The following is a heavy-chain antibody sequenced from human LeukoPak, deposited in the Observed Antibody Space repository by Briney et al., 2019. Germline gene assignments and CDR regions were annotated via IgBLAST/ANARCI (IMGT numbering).Heavy chain of an antibody. Sequence: SETLSLTCVVYGGSFSGYFWSWIRQSPGEGLEWIGEVSHSGRTAYHPSLKSRVTISIDTSRNQFSLRLNSVTAADTSVYYCARGVIQPGPYLDYWGQGTLVTVSS. CDR1: GGSFSGYF. J-gene: IGHJ4*02. CDR2: VSHSGRT. D-gene: IGHD3-16*02. V-gene: IGHV4-34*01. CDR3: ARGVIQPGPYLDY.